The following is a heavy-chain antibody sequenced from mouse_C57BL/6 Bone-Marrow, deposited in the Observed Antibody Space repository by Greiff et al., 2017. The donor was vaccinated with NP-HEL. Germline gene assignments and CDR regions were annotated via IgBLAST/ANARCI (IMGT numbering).Heavy chain of an antibody. Sequence: VQLQQSGPGLVKPSQSLSLTCSVTGYSITSGYYWNWIRQFPGNKLEWMGYISYDGSNNYNPSLKNRISITRDTSKNQFFLKLNSVTTEDTATDYCGRRVGRRGFDYGGQGTTLTVSA. CDR2: ISYDGSN. J-gene: IGHJ2*01. D-gene: IGHD1-1*01. CDR3: GRRVGRRGFDY. CDR1: GYSITSGYY. V-gene: IGHV3-6*01.